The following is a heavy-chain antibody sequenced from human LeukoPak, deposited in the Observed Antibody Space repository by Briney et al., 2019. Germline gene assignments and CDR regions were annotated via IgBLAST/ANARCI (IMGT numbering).Heavy chain of an antibody. V-gene: IGHV1-69*05. CDR3: AISXXXXXSGGSCYTLYYYYYMDV. Sequence: SVKVSCKASGGTFSSYAISWVRQAPGQGLEWMGGIIPIFGTANYAQKFQGRVTITTDESPSTAYMELSSLRSEDTAVYYCAISXXXXXSGGSCYTLYYYYYMDVXGKXTTVTV. CDR2: IIPIFGTA. J-gene: IGHJ6*03. D-gene: IGHD2-15*01. CDR1: GGTFSSYA.